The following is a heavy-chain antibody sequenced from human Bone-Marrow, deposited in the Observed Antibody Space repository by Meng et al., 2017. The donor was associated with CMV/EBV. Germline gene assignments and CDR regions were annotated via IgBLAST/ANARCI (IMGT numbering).Heavy chain of an antibody. CDR3: ARANGLTYYDFGRGWFDP. V-gene: IGHV4-34*01. J-gene: IGHJ5*02. CDR1: GGSFSGYY. D-gene: IGHD3-3*01. Sequence: QGQLQQGGPGRLKPSETLSLTCAVYGGSFSGYYWSWIRQPPGKGLEWIGEINHSGSTNYNPSLKSRVTISVDTSKNQFSLKLSSVTAADTAVYYCARANGLTYYDFGRGWFDPWGQGTLVTVSS. CDR2: INHSGST.